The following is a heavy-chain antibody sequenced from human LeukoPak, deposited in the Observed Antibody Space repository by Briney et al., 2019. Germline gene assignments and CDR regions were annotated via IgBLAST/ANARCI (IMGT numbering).Heavy chain of an antibody. D-gene: IGHD5-12*01. CDR1: GFTFSTFA. J-gene: IGHJ4*02. V-gene: IGHV3-30*04. CDR3: ARSAAAGRIVATFGY. Sequence: PGGSLRPSCAASGFTFSTFAMHWVRQAPGKGLEWVAILSYDGSSKYYADSVKGRFTISRDNSKKTLYLQMNSLRTEDTAVYYCARSAAAGRIVATFGYWGQGTLVTVSS. CDR2: LSYDGSSK.